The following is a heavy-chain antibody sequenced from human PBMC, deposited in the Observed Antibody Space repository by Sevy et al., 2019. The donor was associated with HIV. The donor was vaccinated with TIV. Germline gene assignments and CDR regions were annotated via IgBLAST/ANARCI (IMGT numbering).Heavy chain of an antibody. CDR3: ARVLERRGVAVGWTPYY. V-gene: IGHV3-11*06. Sequence: GGSLRLSCSASGFTFSDYDMSWIRQAPGQGLEWTSHIGTSSVTNYPDSVKGRFTISRDNAKNSLYLQMNTLRVEDTAGYYCARVLERRGVAVGWTPYYLGQGTLVTRSS. CDR1: GFTFSDYD. D-gene: IGHD6-19*01. J-gene: IGHJ4*01. CDR2: IGTSSVT.